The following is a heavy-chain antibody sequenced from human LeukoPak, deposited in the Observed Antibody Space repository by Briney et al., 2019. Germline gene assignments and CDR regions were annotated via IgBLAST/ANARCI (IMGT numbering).Heavy chain of an antibody. CDR2: ISNDGGGT. Sequence: GSLRLSCAASGFIFNNYGLIWVRQAPGKGLQWVSAISNDGGGTTYADFVKGRFTISRDNSKNTLFLQMSSLRAEDTALYYCAKGGSGYFADLWGQGILVTVYS. CDR1: GFIFNNYG. V-gene: IGHV3-23*01. CDR3: AKGGSGYFADL. D-gene: IGHD3-22*01. J-gene: IGHJ5*02.